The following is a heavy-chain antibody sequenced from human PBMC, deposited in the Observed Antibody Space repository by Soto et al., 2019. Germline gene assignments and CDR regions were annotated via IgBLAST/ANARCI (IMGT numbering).Heavy chain of an antibody. CDR1: GGSISSSSYY. CDR2: IYYSGST. CDR3: ARASPPGLLSGPSDY. Sequence: SETLSLTCTVSGGSISSSSYYWGWVRQPPGKGLEWIGSIYYSGSTYYIPSLKSRLTISVDTSKNQFSLKLSSVTAADTAVYYCARASPPGLLSGPSDYWGQGTLVTVSS. J-gene: IGHJ4*02. D-gene: IGHD3-10*01. V-gene: IGHV4-39*07.